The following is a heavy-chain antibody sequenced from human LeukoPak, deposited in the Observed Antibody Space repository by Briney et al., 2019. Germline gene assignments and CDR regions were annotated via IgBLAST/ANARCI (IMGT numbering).Heavy chain of an antibody. J-gene: IGHJ3*02. CDR1: GFTFSSYA. CDR2: ISGSGGST. Sequence: PGRSLRLSCAASGFTFSSYAMSWVRQAPGKGLEWVSAISGSGGSTYYADSVKGRFTISRDNSKNTLYLQMNSLRAEDTAVYYCAKDLSLVVVVAATRNSDAFDIWGQGTMVTVSS. D-gene: IGHD2-15*01. V-gene: IGHV3-23*01. CDR3: AKDLSLVVVVAATRNSDAFDI.